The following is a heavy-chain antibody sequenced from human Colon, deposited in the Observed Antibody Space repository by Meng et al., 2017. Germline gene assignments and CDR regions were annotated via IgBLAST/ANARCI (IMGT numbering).Heavy chain of an antibody. V-gene: IGHV1-8*01. J-gene: IGHJ4*02. CDR1: GYAFTSYE. CDR3: ERDRIGGFDL. Sequence: QVQLVQSGAEVKKPGASVKVSCKASGYAFTSYEINWVRQAPGQGLEWMGWMNPNSDNTASAQHFLGRVTMTRDTSINTAYMELTSLRFDDTAVYYCERDRIGGFDLWGQGTLVTVSS. CDR2: MNPNSDNT. D-gene: IGHD2/OR15-2a*01.